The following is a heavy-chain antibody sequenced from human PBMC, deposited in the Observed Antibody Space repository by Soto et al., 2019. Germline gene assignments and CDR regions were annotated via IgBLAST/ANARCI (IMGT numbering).Heavy chain of an antibody. V-gene: IGHV1-3*01. CDR1: GYTFTSYS. D-gene: IGHD3-10*01. Sequence: QVHLVQPGAEVKKPGASVKVSCKASGYTFTSYSIHWVRQAPGQRLEWMGWINAGNGKTRYSENFQDRVTITRDTSATTVYMELSSLRSADTTVYYCARERGGLDIWGQVTTVTVSS. J-gene: IGHJ3*02. CDR2: INAGNGKT. CDR3: ARERGGLDI.